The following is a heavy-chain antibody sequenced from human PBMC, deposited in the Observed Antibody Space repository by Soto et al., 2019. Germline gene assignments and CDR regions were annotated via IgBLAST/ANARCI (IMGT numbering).Heavy chain of an antibody. D-gene: IGHD6-13*01. CDR1: GGTFSSYT. Sequence: ASVKVSCKASGGTFSSYTISWVRQAPGQGLEWMGRIIPILGIANYAQKFQGRVTITADKSTSTAYMELSSLRSEDTAVYYCASLSIAAAGSQVSNYFDYWGQETLVTVSS. CDR2: IIPILGIA. CDR3: ASLSIAAAGSQVSNYFDY. V-gene: IGHV1-69*02. J-gene: IGHJ4*02.